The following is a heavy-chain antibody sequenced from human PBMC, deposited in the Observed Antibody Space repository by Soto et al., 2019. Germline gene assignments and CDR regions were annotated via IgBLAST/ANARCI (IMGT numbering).Heavy chain of an antibody. CDR3: ARDRPQGGLFHWYFDR. J-gene: IGHJ2*01. Sequence: SVKVSCKASGGTFSSYSISWVRQAPGQRLEWMGGISPIFGTANYAQKFQGRVTITADESTSTAYMELSSLRSEDTAVYYCARDRPQGGLFHWYFDRWGRGTRVTVSS. D-gene: IGHD3-10*01. CDR1: GGTFSSYS. CDR2: ISPIFGTA. V-gene: IGHV1-69*13.